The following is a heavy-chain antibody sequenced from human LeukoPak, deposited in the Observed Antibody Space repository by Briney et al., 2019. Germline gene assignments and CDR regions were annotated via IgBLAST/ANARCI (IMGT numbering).Heavy chain of an antibody. CDR1: GYNFFSYW. D-gene: IGHD3-10*01. Sequence: GEFLKISCKGSGYNFFSYWIGWVRQMPGKGLEWMGIIYPGDSSTRYSPSFQGQVTISADKSISTVYLQWTSLKASDTAMYFCARQPGSGTDYFDYWGQGTLVTVSS. CDR2: IYPGDSST. J-gene: IGHJ4*02. V-gene: IGHV5-51*01. CDR3: ARQPGSGTDYFDY.